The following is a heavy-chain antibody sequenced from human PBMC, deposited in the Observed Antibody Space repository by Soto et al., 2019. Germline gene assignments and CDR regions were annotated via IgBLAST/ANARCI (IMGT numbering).Heavy chain of an antibody. CDR3: ARDIIAAAGTDYYYGMDV. V-gene: IGHV4-4*07. CDR2: IYTSGST. CDR1: GGSISSYY. D-gene: IGHD6-13*01. J-gene: IGHJ6*02. Sequence: SETLSLTCTVSGGSISSYYWSWIRQPAGKGLEWIGRIYTSGSTNYNPPLKSRVTMSVDTSKNQFSLKLSSVTAADTAVYYCARDIIAAAGTDYYYGMDVWGQGTTVTVSS.